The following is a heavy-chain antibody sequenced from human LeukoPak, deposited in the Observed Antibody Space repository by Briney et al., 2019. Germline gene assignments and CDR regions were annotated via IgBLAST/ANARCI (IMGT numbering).Heavy chain of an antibody. J-gene: IGHJ4*02. D-gene: IGHD3-22*01. CDR1: GYSFTSYW. V-gene: IGHV5-51*01. Sequence: GESLKISCKGSGYSFTSYWIGWVRQMPGKGLEWMGIIYPDDSDTRYSPSFQGQFTTSADKSISTAYLQWSSLKASDTAMYYCARRYDSSAYAVDYWGQGTLVTVSS. CDR2: IYPDDSDT. CDR3: ARRYDSSAYAVDY.